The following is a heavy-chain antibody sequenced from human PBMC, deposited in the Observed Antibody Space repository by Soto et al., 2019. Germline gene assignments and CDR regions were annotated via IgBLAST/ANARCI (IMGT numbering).Heavy chain of an antibody. D-gene: IGHD4-4*01. CDR2: ISYDGSNK. CDR3: ARPLWSDDYNWGYFDL. V-gene: IGHV3-30-3*01. J-gene: IGHJ2*01. CDR1: GFTFSSYA. Sequence: QVQLVESGGGVVQPGRSLRLSCAASGFTFSSYAMHWVRQVPGKGLEWVAVISYDGSNKYYADSVKGRFTISRDNSKNXLYLQMNSLRAEDTAVYYCARPLWSDDYNWGYFDLWGRGTLVTVSS.